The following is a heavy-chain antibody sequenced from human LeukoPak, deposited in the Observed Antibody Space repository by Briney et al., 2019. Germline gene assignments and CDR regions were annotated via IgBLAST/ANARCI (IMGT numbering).Heavy chain of an antibody. CDR3: AKAPPYRKYFDY. CDR2: VKPDGSEK. Sequence: PGGPLRLSCAASGFTLSNYWMTWVRQAPGKGLEWVAHVKPDGSEKSYVDSVKGRFTISRDNSKNTLYLQMNSLRAEDTAVYYCAKAPPYRKYFDYWGQGTLVTVSS. J-gene: IGHJ4*02. D-gene: IGHD1-1*01. V-gene: IGHV3-7*03. CDR1: GFTLSNYW.